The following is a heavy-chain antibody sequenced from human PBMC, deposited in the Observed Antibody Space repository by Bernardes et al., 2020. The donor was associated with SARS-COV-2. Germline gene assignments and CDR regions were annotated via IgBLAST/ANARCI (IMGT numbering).Heavy chain of an antibody. D-gene: IGHD6-19*01. CDR3: GRLISTGWYYFDQ. CDR2: IYPGDSDT. CDR1: GYSFTSYW. V-gene: IGHV5-51*01. Sequence: GESLKISCKGSGYSFTSYWIGWVRQMPGKGLEWMGVIYPGDSDTRYSPSFQGQVTISADKSITTAYLQWSSLKASDTAMYYCGRLISTGWYYFDQWGQGTLVTVSS. J-gene: IGHJ4*02.